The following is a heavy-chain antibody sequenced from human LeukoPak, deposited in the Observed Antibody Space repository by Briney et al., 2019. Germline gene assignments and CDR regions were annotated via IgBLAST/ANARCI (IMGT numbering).Heavy chain of an antibody. CDR2: TYYSGST. CDR1: GGSISSYY. Sequence: SETLSLTCTVSGGSISSYYWSWIRQPPGKGLEWIGYTYYSGSTNYNPSLKSRVTISVDTSKNQFSLKLSSVTAADTAVYYCSVYGDSDWFDPWGQGTLVTVSS. V-gene: IGHV4-59*08. CDR3: SVYGDSDWFDP. J-gene: IGHJ5*02. D-gene: IGHD4-17*01.